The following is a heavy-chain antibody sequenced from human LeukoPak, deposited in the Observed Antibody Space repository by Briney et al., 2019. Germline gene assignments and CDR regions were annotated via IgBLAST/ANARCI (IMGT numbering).Heavy chain of an antibody. Sequence: SETLSLTCTVSGGSISSYYWSWIRQPPGKGLEWIGYIYTSGSTNYNPSLKSRVTISVDTSKNQFSLKLSSVTAADTAVYYCARGLPYSSSSRNGDGNWFDPWGQGTLVTVSS. CDR3: ARGLPYSSSSRNGDGNWFDP. J-gene: IGHJ5*02. CDR1: GGSISSYY. CDR2: IYTSGST. V-gene: IGHV4-4*09. D-gene: IGHD6-6*01.